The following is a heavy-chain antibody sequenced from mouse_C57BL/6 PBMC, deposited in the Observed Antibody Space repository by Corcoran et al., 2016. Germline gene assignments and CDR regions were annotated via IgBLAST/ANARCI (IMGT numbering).Heavy chain of an antibody. Sequence: EVQLQQSGPELVKPGASVKISCKASGYTFTDYYMNWVKQSHGKSLEWIGDINPNNGGTSYNQKFKGKATLTVDKSSSTAYMELRSLTSEDSAVYYCAREIYYDYEQVFDYWGQGTTLTVSS. CDR2: INPNNGGT. V-gene: IGHV1-26*01. D-gene: IGHD2-4*01. CDR1: GYTFTDYY. CDR3: AREIYYDYEQVFDY. J-gene: IGHJ2*01.